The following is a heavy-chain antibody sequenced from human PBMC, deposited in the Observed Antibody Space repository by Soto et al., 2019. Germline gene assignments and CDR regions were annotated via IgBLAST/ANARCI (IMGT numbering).Heavy chain of an antibody. J-gene: IGHJ3*01. CDR3: AIDVSTRQTTYGGAAFDF. V-gene: IGHV3-7*05. CDR2: INRDGSVQ. CDR1: GFTLSTFW. Sequence: EVHLVESGGGLVQPGGSLRLSCAASGFTLSTFWMTWVRQAPGKGLEWLANINRDGSVQIYVDYVEGRFTISTDYAKNSLCLQMDSLRAAYAAVYYWAIDVSTRQTTYGGAAFDFWCQGTMVTVSS. D-gene: IGHD3-10*01.